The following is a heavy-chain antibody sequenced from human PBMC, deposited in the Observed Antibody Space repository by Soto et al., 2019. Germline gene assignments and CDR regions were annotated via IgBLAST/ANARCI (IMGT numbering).Heavy chain of an antibody. CDR3: VVAAQPYYFDY. Sequence: GSMEVSRKGSGLTFSSYGISWGRQAPGQGLEWMGWISAYNGNTNYAQKLQGRVTMTTDTSTSTAYMELRSLRSDDTAVYYCVVAAQPYYFDYWGQGTLVTVSS. J-gene: IGHJ4*02. CDR1: GLTFSSYG. CDR2: ISAYNGNT. V-gene: IGHV1-18*01. D-gene: IGHD2-15*01.